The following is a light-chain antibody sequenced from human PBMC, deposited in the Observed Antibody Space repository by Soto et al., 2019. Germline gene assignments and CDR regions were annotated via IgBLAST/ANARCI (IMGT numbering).Light chain of an antibody. Sequence: DVVMTQSPLSLPVTLGQPASISCRSSQSLIHSDGDTYLNWFQQRPGQSPRHLIYKVSDRDSGVPDRFSGSGSGTDFTLKISRVEAEDVGVYYYMQGTHWPWTFGQGTEVEIK. CDR2: KVS. CDR1: QSLIHSDGDTY. V-gene: IGKV2-30*02. CDR3: MQGTHWPWT. J-gene: IGKJ1*01.